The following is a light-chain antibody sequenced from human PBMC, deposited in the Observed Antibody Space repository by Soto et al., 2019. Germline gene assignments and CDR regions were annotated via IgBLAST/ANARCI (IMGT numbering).Light chain of an antibody. CDR2: GVS. CDR3: CSYTSNITPYV. Sequence: QSALTQPAFVSGSPGQSITISCTGTSSDIGGHNDVSWYQQHPGKAPKLLIYGVSNRPSGVSNRFSASKSGNTASLTISGLQAEDETDYYCCSYTSNITPYVFGTGTKLTVL. V-gene: IGLV2-14*01. J-gene: IGLJ1*01. CDR1: SSDIGGHND.